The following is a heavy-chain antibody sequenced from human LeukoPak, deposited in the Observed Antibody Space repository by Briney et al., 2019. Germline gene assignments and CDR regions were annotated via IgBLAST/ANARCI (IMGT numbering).Heavy chain of an antibody. CDR3: AKDSRGNYVAWLDP. D-gene: IGHD4-11*01. CDR2: ISASGVTT. J-gene: IGHJ5*02. Sequence: PGGSLRLSCAASGFTFSSYAMSWVRQAPGKGLEWVSAISASGVTTHYADSAKGRFTISRDNSKNTLYLQMSSLRAEDAAIYYCAKDSRGNYVAWLDPWGQGTLVSVSS. V-gene: IGHV3-23*01. CDR1: GFTFSSYA.